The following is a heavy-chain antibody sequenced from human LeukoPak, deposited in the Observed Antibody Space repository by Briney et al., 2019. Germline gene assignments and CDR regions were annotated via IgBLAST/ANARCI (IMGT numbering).Heavy chain of an antibody. CDR1: GVSISSYY. D-gene: IGHD4-23*01. J-gene: IGHJ4*02. V-gene: IGHV4-59*01. CDR3: ARGRYGGYFDC. CDR2: IENSGRT. Sequence: SETLSLTCTVSGVSISSYYWSWIRQPPGKGLEWIGYIENSGRTEYNPSLMSRITISVDTSKIQFSLMLSPVTAADTAVYYCARGRYGGYFDCWGQGTLVTVSS.